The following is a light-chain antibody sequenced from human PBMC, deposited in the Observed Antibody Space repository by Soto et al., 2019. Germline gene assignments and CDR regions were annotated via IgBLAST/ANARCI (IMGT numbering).Light chain of an antibody. J-gene: IGKJ1*01. Sequence: EIVLTQSPATLSLSPGDRATLSCRASQSVNTYLAWYQQKPGQAPRLLIYDASNRATGIPARFSGSGSGTDFTLTISSLEPEDFAVYYCLQRRNSWTVGQGTKVDI. CDR3: LQRRNSWT. CDR1: QSVNTY. CDR2: DAS. V-gene: IGKV3-11*01.